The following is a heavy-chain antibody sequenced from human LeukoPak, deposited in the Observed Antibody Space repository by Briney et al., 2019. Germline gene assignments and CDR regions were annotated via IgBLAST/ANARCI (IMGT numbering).Heavy chain of an antibody. Sequence: SETLSLTCAVSGYSISSGYYWGWIRPPPGKGLEWIGSIYHSGSTYYNPSLKSRVTISVDTSKNQFSLKLSSVTAADTAVYYCARGGGGVVVVPAAVWFDPWGQGTLVTVSS. CDR1: GYSISSGYY. D-gene: IGHD2-2*01. CDR2: IYHSGST. CDR3: ARGGGGVVVVPAAVWFDP. V-gene: IGHV4-38-2*01. J-gene: IGHJ5*02.